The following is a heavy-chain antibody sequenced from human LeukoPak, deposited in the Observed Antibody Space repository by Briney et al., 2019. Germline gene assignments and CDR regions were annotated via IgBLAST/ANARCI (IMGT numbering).Heavy chain of an antibody. J-gene: IGHJ6*03. D-gene: IGHD6-13*01. V-gene: IGHV3-48*03. CDR3: ARDATTAAGTVYMDV. CDR1: GFIFSSYE. CDR2: ISNSGSTI. Sequence: PGGSLRLSCAVSGFIFSSYEINWVRHAPGKRLEWISHISNSGSTIHYADSVKGRFTISRDNAKNSLYLQMNSLRAEDTAVYYCARDATTAAGTVYMDVWGRGTTVTISS.